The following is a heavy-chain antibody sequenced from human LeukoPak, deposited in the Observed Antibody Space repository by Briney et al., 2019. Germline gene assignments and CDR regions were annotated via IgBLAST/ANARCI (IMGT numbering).Heavy chain of an antibody. J-gene: IGHJ6*02. Sequence: ASVKVSCKASGYTFSGHYMHWVRQAPGQGLEWMGWINPNSGGTNYAQKFQGRVTMTRDTYITTAYMELSRLSSDDTAVYYCARALISDDYVFMDVWGQGTTVTVSS. CDR2: INPNSGGT. D-gene: IGHD3-16*01. CDR3: ARALISDDYVFMDV. V-gene: IGHV1-2*02. CDR1: GYTFSGHY.